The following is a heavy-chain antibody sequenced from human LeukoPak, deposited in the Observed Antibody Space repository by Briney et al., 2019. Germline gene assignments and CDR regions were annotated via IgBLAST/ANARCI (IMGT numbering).Heavy chain of an antibody. CDR3: ARQSSGWFAFDY. V-gene: IGHV5-51*01. D-gene: IGHD6-19*01. Sequence: GGSLRLSRKVSGYSFTTYWIAWVRKMPGKGLEWMAIIYPGDSDTRYSPSFQGQVTISADKSISTAYLQWNSLKASDTAIYYCARQSSGWFAFDYWGQGTLVTVSS. J-gene: IGHJ4*02. CDR2: IYPGDSDT. CDR1: GYSFTTYW.